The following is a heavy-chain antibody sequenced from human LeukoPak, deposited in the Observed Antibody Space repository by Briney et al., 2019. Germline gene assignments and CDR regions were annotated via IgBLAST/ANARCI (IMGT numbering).Heavy chain of an antibody. Sequence: GGSLRLSGAASGFTFSSYAMSWVRQAPGKGLEWVSHISAGGGTTYYPDSVKGRFTISRDNSKNTLYLQMNSLRAEDTAVYSCAKAEGSGNQPFNYWGQGTLVTVSS. D-gene: IGHD3-10*01. CDR2: ISAGGGTT. CDR1: GFTFSSYA. V-gene: IGHV3-23*01. CDR3: AKAEGSGNQPFNY. J-gene: IGHJ4*02.